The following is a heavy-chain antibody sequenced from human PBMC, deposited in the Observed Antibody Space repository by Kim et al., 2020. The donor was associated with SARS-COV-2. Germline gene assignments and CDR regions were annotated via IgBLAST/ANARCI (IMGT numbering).Heavy chain of an antibody. Sequence: GGSLRLSCAASGFTFSSYAMHWVRQAPGKGLEWVAVISYDGSNKYYADSVKGRFTISRDNSKNTLYLQMNSLRAEDTAVYYCARGLYGDYVQGYYWGQGT. V-gene: IGHV3-30*04. CDR3: ARGLYGDYVQGYY. CDR2: ISYDGSNK. CDR1: GFTFSSYA. J-gene: IGHJ4*02. D-gene: IGHD4-17*01.